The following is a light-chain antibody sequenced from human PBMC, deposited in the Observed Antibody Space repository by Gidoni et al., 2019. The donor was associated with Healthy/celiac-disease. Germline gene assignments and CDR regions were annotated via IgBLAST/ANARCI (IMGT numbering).Light chain of an antibody. Sequence: EIVLTQSPATLSLSPGERATLSCRASQSVSSYLAWYQQQPGQAPRLLIYDASNRATGIPARFSGSGSGTVFTLTISSLEPEDFAVYYCQQRSNWPPITFGQGTRLEIK. CDR1: QSVSSY. J-gene: IGKJ5*01. CDR3: QQRSNWPPIT. V-gene: IGKV3-11*01. CDR2: DAS.